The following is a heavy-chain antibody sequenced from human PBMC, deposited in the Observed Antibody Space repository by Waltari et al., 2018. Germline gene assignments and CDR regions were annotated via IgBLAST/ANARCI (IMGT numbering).Heavy chain of an antibody. CDR1: GMTFSNYW. J-gene: IGHJ4*02. Sequence: EVQLVESGGGSVQPGGSLRLSCAASGMTFSNYWMNWVRQAPGKGLEWVANIKQDGSEKNYVDSVEGRFSISRDNAQNSLDLQMNSLRAEDTAIYYCVTGLTTVTAKDYFDHWGQGALVTVSS. D-gene: IGHD4-17*01. CDR2: IKQDGSEK. V-gene: IGHV3-7*01. CDR3: VTGLTTVTAKDYFDH.